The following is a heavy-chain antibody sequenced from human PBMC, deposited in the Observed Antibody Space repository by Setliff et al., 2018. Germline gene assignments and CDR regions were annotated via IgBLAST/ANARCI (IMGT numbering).Heavy chain of an antibody. J-gene: IGHJ4*02. V-gene: IGHV1-18*01. CDR2: ISPYSGNS. CDR3: SRLVRFCTRTACQRLSGDDY. D-gene: IGHD6-13*01. Sequence: GSVKVSCKASGYTFSDYGVSWVRQAPGQGLEWLGWISPYSGNSYSAPKFQGRLFLTTDTSAATAYLDLRSLRSDDTAVYFCSRLVRFCTRTACQRLSGDDYWGQGTLVTVSS. CDR1: GYTFSDYG.